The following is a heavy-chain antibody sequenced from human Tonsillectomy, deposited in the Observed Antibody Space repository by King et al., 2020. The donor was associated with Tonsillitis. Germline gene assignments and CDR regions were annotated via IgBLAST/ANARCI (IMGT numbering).Heavy chain of an antibody. V-gene: IGHV3-15*01. Sequence: VQLVESGGGLVKPGGSLRLSCAASGFTFSNAWMSWVRQAPGKGLEWVGRIKSKTDGGTTDYAAPVKGRFTISRDDSKNTLYRQMNSLKTEDTAVYYCTTVPSGWYAEVYWGQGTLVTVSS. D-gene: IGHD6-19*01. CDR2: IKSKTDGGTT. CDR3: TTVPSGWYAEVY. J-gene: IGHJ4*02. CDR1: GFTFSNAW.